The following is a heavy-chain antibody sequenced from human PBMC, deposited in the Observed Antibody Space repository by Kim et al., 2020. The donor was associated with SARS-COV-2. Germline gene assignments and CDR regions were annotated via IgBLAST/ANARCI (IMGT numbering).Heavy chain of an antibody. CDR3: ARTTVTTKVFDY. J-gene: IGHJ4*02. CDR2: INWNGRST. CDR1: GFTFDDFD. V-gene: IGHV3-20*04. Sequence: GGSLRLSCAASGFTFDDFDMSWVRQAPGKGLEWVSGINWNGRSTGYADSVKGRFTISRDNAKNSLYLQMNSLRAEDTALYYCARTTVTTKVFDYWGQGTLVTVSS. D-gene: IGHD4-4*01.